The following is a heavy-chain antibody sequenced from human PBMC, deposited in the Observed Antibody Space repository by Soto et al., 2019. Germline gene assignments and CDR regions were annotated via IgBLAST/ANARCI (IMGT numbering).Heavy chain of an antibody. D-gene: IGHD4-17*01. CDR2: IRSKAYGGTT. CDR3: TSNYGDPAGGGMDV. J-gene: IGHJ6*02. V-gene: IGHV3-49*03. CDR1: GFTFGDYA. Sequence: QPGGSLRLSCTASGFTFGDYAMSWFRQAPGKGLEWVGFIRSKAYGGTTEYAASVKGRFTISRDDSKSIAYLQMNSLKTEDTAVYYCTSNYGDPAGGGMDVWGQGTTVTVSS.